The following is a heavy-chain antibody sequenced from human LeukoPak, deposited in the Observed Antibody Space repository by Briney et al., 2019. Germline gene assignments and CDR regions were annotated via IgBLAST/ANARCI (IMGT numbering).Heavy chain of an antibody. Sequence: SQTLSLTCPISGDSVSSNSVAWNWIRHSPSRRLECLGRTYYRSKWYTDYAESVKSRITINPDTSQNQFYLQLNSVTPEDKAVYYCARIKQQLADYWGQGTLVTVSS. CDR1: GDSVSSNSVA. D-gene: IGHD6-13*01. CDR2: TYYRSKWYT. CDR3: ARIKQQLADY. V-gene: IGHV6-1*01. J-gene: IGHJ4*02.